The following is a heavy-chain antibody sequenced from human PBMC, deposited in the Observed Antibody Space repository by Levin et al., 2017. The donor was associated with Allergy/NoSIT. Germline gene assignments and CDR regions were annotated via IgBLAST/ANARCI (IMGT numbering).Heavy chain of an antibody. CDR2: IYYSGST. V-gene: IGHV4-39*01. J-gene: IGHJ5*02. CDR1: GGSISGSSYY. D-gene: IGHD2/OR15-2a*01. Sequence: PSETLSLTCSVSGGSISGSSYYWGWIRQPPGKGLEWIGNIYYSGSTYYNASLKSRVTISVDTSKNQFSLKLSSVTAADTAVYYCARYLTFGWFDPWGQGTLVTVSS. CDR3: ARYLTFGWFDP.